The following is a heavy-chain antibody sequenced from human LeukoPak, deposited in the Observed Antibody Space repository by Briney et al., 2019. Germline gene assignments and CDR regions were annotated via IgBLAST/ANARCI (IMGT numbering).Heavy chain of an antibody. V-gene: IGHV3-23*01. CDR2: ISGSGSRT. D-gene: IGHD1-26*01. CDR1: GFTYSSYG. CDR3: AKGSREWELLDAFDI. J-gene: IGHJ3*02. Sequence: GGSLRLSCAASGFTYSSYGMTWVRQAPGKGVEWVSGISGSGSRTDYADSVKGRFTISRDNAKNTLYLQMNSLRAEDTAAYYCAKGSREWELLDAFDIWGQGTMVTVSS.